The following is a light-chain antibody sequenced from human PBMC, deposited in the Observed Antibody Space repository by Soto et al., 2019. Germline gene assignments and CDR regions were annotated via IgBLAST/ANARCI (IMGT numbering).Light chain of an antibody. CDR1: QSVSSSY. CDR2: GAS. Sequence: EIVLTQSPGTLSLSPGERATLSCRASQSVSSSYLAWYQQKPGQAPRLLIYGASSRATGIPDRFSGSGSGTDFTLPIRILEHDDLAVYYCQQYGSSPYTFGPGTKVAIK. J-gene: IGKJ3*01. V-gene: IGKV3-20*01. CDR3: QQYGSSPYT.